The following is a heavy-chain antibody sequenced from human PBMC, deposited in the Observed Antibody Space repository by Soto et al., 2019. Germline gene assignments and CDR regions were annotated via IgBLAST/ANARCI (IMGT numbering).Heavy chain of an antibody. CDR1: GFTFNNYA. V-gene: IGHV3-23*01. Sequence: GGSLRLSCAASGFTFNNYAMTWVRQAPGKGLEWVTAISGGGDTTSYADSVKGRFTVSRDGSKNTLYLQMSSLRAEDTALYYCAKGRGGSGSLTPRVDFWGQGTLVTVSS. CDR2: ISGGGDTT. J-gene: IGHJ4*02. CDR3: AKGRGGSGSLTPRVDF. D-gene: IGHD3-10*01.